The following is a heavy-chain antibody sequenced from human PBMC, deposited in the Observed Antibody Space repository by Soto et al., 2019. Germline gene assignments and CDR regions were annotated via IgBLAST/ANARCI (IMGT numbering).Heavy chain of an antibody. V-gene: IGHV1-69*13. J-gene: IGHJ4*02. CDR2: IIPIFGTA. CDR1: GGTFSSYA. CDR3: ARGSRATLWFGELSFDY. D-gene: IGHD3-10*01. Sequence: SVKVSCTASGGTFSSYAISWVRQALGQGLEWMGGIIPIFGTANYAQKFQGRVTITADESTSKAYMELSSLRSEDTAVYYCARGSRATLWFGELSFDYWGQGTLVTVS.